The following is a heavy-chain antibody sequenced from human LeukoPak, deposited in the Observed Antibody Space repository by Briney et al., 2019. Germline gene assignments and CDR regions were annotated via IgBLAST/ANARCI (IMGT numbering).Heavy chain of an antibody. D-gene: IGHD4-11*01. CDR3: ARVPTVTIYYYYYYMDV. J-gene: IGHJ6*03. V-gene: IGHV1-69*13. CDR2: IIPIFGTA. CDR1: GGTFSSYA. Sequence: SVKVSCKASGGTFSSYAISWARQAPGQGLEWMGGIIPIFGTANYAQKFQGRATITADESTSTAYMELSSLRSEDTAVYYCARVPTVTIYYYYYYMDVWGKGTTVTVSS.